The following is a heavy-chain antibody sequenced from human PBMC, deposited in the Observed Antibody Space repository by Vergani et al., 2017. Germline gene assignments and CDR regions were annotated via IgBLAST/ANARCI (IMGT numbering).Heavy chain of an antibody. Sequence: QLQLQESGPGLVKPSETLSLTCTVSGGSISSSSYYWGWIRQPPGKGLEWIGSIYYSGSTYYNPSLKSRVTISVDTSKNQFSLKLSSVTAADTAVYYCARASGSYYGSGSYYNVGXFDPWGQGTLVTVSS. CDR2: IYYSGST. CDR3: ARASGSYYGSGSYYNVGXFDP. D-gene: IGHD3-10*01. J-gene: IGHJ5*02. V-gene: IGHV4-39*07. CDR1: GGSISSSSYY.